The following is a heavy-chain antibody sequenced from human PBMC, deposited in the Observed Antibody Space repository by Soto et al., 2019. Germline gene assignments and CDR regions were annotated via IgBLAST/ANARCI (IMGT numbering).Heavy chain of an antibody. D-gene: IGHD6-19*01. CDR1: GFTVSSND. V-gene: IGHV3-53*01. J-gene: IGHJ6*02. CDR3: ARDHHSSGWYLNDYYYGMDV. CDR2: IYSGGST. Sequence: RGSLRLSCAASGFTVSSNDMSWVRQAPGKGLEWVSVIYSGGSTYYADSVKGRFTISRDNSKNTLYLQMNSLRAEDTAVYYCARDHHSSGWYLNDYYYGMDVWGQGTTVTVSS.